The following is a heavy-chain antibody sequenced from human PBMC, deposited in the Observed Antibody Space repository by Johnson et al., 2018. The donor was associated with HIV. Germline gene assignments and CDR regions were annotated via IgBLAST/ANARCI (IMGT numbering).Heavy chain of an antibody. CDR3: ARGPRNPGLDSFNI. Sequence: QVQLVESGGGLVKPGGSLRLSCAASGFTFSDDYMSWIRQAPGKGLEWVSYISRSGSTITYADSVKGRFTISRDNTKNSLYLQMNSLKTEDTAVYYCARGPRNPGLDSFNIRGQGTMVTVAS. J-gene: IGHJ3*02. D-gene: IGHD1-14*01. CDR2: ISRSGSTI. CDR1: GFTFSDDY. V-gene: IGHV3-11*01.